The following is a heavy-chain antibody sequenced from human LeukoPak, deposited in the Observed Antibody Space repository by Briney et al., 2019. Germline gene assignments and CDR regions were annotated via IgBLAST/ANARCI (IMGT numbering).Heavy chain of an antibody. CDR3: ARESIVVVPAATY. V-gene: IGHV4-39*02. Sequence: SETLSLTCTVSGGSISSSSYYWGWIRQPPGKGLEWIGSIYYSGSTYYNPSLKSRVTISVDTSKNQFSLKLSSVTAADTAVYYCARESIVVVPAATYWGQGTLVTVSS. CDR2: IYYSGST. CDR1: GGSISSSSYY. D-gene: IGHD2-2*01. J-gene: IGHJ4*02.